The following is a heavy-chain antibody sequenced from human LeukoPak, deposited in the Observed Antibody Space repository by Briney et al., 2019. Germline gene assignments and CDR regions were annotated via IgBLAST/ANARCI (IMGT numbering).Heavy chain of an antibody. Sequence: HAGGSLRLSCAASGFTFSSYGMHWVRQAPGKGLEWVAFIRYDGSNKYYADSVKGRFTISRDNSKNTLCLQMSSLRAEDTAVYYCAKDPDSDDYGDAASWYFDLWGRGTLVTVSS. J-gene: IGHJ2*01. D-gene: IGHD4-17*01. V-gene: IGHV3-30*02. CDR3: AKDPDSDDYGDAASWYFDL. CDR2: IRYDGSNK. CDR1: GFTFSSYG.